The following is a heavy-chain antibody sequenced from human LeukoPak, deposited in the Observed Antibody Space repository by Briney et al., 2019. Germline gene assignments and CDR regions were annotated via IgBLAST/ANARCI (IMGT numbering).Heavy chain of an antibody. J-gene: IGHJ6*04. D-gene: IGHD3-10*02. CDR1: GFTFSSYG. CDR2: ISYDGSNK. V-gene: IGHV3-30*18. Sequence: GGSLRLSCAASGFTFSSYGMHWVRQAPGKGLEWVAVISYDGSNKYYADSVKGRFTISRDNAKNSLYLQMNSLRAEDTAVYYCAELGITMIGGVWGKGATVTISS. CDR3: AELGITMIGGV.